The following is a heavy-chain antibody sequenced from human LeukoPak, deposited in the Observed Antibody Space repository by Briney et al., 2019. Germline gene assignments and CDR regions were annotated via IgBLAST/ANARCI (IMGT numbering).Heavy chain of an antibody. CDR1: GFTFSRFW. V-gene: IGHV3-7*01. J-gene: IGHJ6*02. Sequence: GGSLRLSCAASGFTFSRFWMGWVRQAPGKGLEWVANIKQDGSDKYYADSVKGRFTISRDNAKNSLYLQMNSLRAEDSAVYYCARDDCSTPTCFPYYYGMDVWGQGTTVTVSS. CDR2: IKQDGSDK. CDR3: ARDDCSTPTCFPYYYGMDV. D-gene: IGHD2-2*01.